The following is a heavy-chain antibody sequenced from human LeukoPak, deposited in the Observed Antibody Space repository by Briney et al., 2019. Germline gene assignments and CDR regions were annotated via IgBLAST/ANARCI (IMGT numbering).Heavy chain of an antibody. CDR3: VRGTYTGYIVVPDF. D-gene: IGHD2-21*01. J-gene: IGHJ4*02. V-gene: IGHV4-61*01. CDR1: GGSVSTGSFY. CDR2: IYDSGST. Sequence: SETLPLTCTVSGGSVSTGSFYWSWIRQPPGKGLEWIGYIYDSGSTNYNPSLKSRVTILEDTSKNQFSLKLTSVIAADTAVYYCVRGTYTGYIVVPDFWGQGTLVTVSS.